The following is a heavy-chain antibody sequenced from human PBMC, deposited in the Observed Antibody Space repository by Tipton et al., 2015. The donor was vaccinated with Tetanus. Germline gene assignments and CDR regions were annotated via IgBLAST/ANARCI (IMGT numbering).Heavy chain of an antibody. CDR2: VDRSGTT. V-gene: IGHV4-4*07. CDR1: GVSISGYY. D-gene: IGHD2-2*01. CDR3: ARGSDIVVVPGVTRADWFDP. J-gene: IGHJ5*02. Sequence: LRLFCTVSGVSISGYYWSWIRQPAGKGLEWIGRVDRSGTTTYNPSLKGRVTMSLDTSKNQFSLKLTSVTAADTAMYYCARGSDIVVVPGVTRADWFDPWGQGTLVTVSS.